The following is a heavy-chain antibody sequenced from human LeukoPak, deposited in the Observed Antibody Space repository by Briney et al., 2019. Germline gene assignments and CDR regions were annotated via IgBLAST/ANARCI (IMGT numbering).Heavy chain of an antibody. CDR2: IYYSGST. CDR1: GFTFSTYW. D-gene: IGHD6-19*01. CDR3: ARTGYSSG. J-gene: IGHJ4*02. V-gene: IGHV4-39*07. Sequence: GSLRLSCAASGFTFSTYWMSWVRQPPGKGLEWIGSIYYSGSTYYNPSLKSRVTISVDTSKNQFSLKLSSVTAADTAVYYCARTGYSSGWGQGTLVTVSS.